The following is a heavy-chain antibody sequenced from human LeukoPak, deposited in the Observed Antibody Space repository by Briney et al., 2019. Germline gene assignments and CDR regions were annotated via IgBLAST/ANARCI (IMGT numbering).Heavy chain of an antibody. D-gene: IGHD2/OR15-2a*01. V-gene: IGHV1-18*01. Sequence: ASVKASCKSSGYTFSRYGISWLRQAPGQGLEWMGWITPDKGKTEYAQKFQGRLTMTTDTSTSTGYMELRNLRSDDTAVYYCARGWGTERIIADNWGQGTLVTVSS. CDR1: GYTFSRYG. J-gene: IGHJ4*02. CDR3: ARGWGTERIIADN. CDR2: ITPDKGKT.